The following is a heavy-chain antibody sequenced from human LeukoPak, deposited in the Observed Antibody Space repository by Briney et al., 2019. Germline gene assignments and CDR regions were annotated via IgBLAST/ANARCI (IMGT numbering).Heavy chain of an antibody. CDR1: GLTVSSNC. Sequence: PGGSLRLSCAASGLTVSSNCMSWVRQAPGKGLEWVSFIYSGGSTYYTDSVKGRFTISRDNSKNTLYLQMNSLRAEDTAVYYCAKDQRFTAGGQGTLVTVSS. CDR2: IYSGGST. J-gene: IGHJ4*02. V-gene: IGHV3-53*01. CDR3: AKDQRFTA. D-gene: IGHD2-21*02.